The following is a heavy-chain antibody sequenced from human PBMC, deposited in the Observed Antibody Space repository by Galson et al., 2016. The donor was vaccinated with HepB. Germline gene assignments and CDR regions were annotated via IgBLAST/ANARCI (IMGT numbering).Heavy chain of an antibody. J-gene: IGHJ2*01. D-gene: IGHD3-22*01. CDR2: IRTKPNTYAT. CDR3: IAVISTGYFDL. Sequence: SLRLSCAASGFIFSDSAMHWVRRASGKGLEWVGRIRTKPNTYATVYAASVKGRFIISRDDLNNTTYLQMNSLKTEDTAGYYCIAVISTGYFDLWGRGTLATVTS. V-gene: IGHV3-73*01. CDR1: GFIFSDSA.